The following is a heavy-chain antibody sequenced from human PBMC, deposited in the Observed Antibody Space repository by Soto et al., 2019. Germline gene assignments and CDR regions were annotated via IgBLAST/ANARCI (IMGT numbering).Heavy chain of an antibody. CDR3: ARGIRNYYGMDV. Sequence: GGSLRLSCAASGFTFNNYAMDWVRQAPGKGLEWVATISGTGGSTYYADSVKGRFTNSRDNSKNKLNLQMNSLKVEDTAVYYCARGIRNYYGMDVWGQGTTVTVSS. V-gene: IGHV3-23*01. CDR1: GFTFNNYA. CDR2: ISGTGGST. D-gene: IGHD2-15*01. J-gene: IGHJ6*02.